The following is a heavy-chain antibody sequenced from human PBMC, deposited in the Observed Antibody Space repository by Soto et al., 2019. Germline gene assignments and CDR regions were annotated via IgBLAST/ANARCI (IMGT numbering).Heavy chain of an antibody. J-gene: IGHJ6*02. V-gene: IGHV3-66*01. CDR2: IYSGGST. CDR1: GFTVSSNY. CDR3: ARDRIPTGMDV. Sequence: EVQLVESGGGLVQPGGSLRLSCAASGFTVSSNYMSWVRQAPGKGLEWVSVIYSGGSTYYADSVKGRFTISRDNPKNTLYLQMNSLRAEDTAVYYCARDRIPTGMDVWGQGTTVTVSS.